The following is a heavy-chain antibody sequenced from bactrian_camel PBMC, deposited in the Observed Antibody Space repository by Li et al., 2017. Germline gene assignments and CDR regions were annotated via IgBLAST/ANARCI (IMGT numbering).Heavy chain of an antibody. CDR1: RFTFSGYW. J-gene: IGHJ4*01. CDR3: SGAAWTLTYGAY. D-gene: IGHD5*01. CDR2: IDTRGSVT. Sequence: VQLVESGGGLVLPGGSLTLSCTASRFTFSGYWTYWVRQTPGKSREGVAAIDTRGSVTIADSVKGRFSISQDNGKNTVSLQMNSLKPEDTAMYYCSGAAWTLTYGAYWGTGTQVTVS. V-gene: IGHV3S1*01.